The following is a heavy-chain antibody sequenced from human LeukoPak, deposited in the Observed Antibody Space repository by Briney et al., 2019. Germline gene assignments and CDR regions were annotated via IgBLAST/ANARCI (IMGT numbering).Heavy chain of an antibody. CDR3: ARRGNRRYAPSFLDE. D-gene: IGHD5-12*01. Sequence: PETLSLTCADSGGSFRTYYWSWIRQPPGKRLGWIGELKDSGKTNTPPSLKSRITISVDPSKNHFSLSVRSVTAADTAVYFCARRGNRRYAPSFLDEWGQGTPVTVSS. V-gene: IGHV4-34*01. J-gene: IGHJ4*02. CDR2: LKDSGKT. CDR1: GGSFRTYY.